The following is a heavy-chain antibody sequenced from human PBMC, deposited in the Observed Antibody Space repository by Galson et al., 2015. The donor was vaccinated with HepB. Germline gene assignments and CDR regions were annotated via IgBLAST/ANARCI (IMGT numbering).Heavy chain of an antibody. CDR3: ARTPTDYIVTDYYYYGMDV. CDR1: GGSISSSSYY. Sequence: ETLSLTCTVSGGSISSSSYYWGWIRQPPGKGLEWIGSIYYSGSTYYNPSLKSRVTISVDTSKNQFSLKLSSVTAADTAVYYCARTPTDYIVTDYYYYGMDVWGQGTTVTVSS. CDR2: IYYSGST. J-gene: IGHJ6*02. D-gene: IGHD2/OR15-2a*01. V-gene: IGHV4-39*01.